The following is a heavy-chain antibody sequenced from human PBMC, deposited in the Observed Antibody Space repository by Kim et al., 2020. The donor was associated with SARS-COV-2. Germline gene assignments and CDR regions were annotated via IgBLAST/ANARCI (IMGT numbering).Heavy chain of an antibody. CDR1: GFTFSSYW. CDR2: IKSDGSDT. J-gene: IGHJ5*02. CDR3: ARGSFQQGFDP. Sequence: GGSLRLSCEASGFTFSSYWMNWVRQGPGKGLVWVSRIKSDGSDTHYADSVNGRFTISRDNAKNTLHLQLNSLGVEDTAIYYCARGSFQQGFDPWGQGTLVTVSS. V-gene: IGHV3-74*01. D-gene: IGHD6-13*01.